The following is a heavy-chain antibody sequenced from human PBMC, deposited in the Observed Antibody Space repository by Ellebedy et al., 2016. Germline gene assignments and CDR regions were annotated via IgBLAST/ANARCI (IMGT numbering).Heavy chain of an antibody. V-gene: IGHV4-59*01. CDR2: IYYSGNT. Sequence: SETLSLXXTVSGGSITNFYCSWLRQAAGKGLAWIGYIYYSGNTNYNPSLKSRVTMSVDTSKNQFSLRLTSVTAADTAVYYCARCRDVYNCYYGDGFDIWGQGTMVTVSS. CDR3: ARCRDVYNCYYGDGFDI. CDR1: GGSITNFY. J-gene: IGHJ3*02. D-gene: IGHD5-24*01.